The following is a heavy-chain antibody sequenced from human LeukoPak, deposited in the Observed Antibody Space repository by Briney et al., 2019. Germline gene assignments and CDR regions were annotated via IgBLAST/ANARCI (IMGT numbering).Heavy chain of an antibody. CDR3: AKSGSYSAFDI. V-gene: IGHV3-21*01. CDR2: ISSSSSYI. CDR1: GFSFSSYA. D-gene: IGHD1-26*01. J-gene: IGHJ3*02. Sequence: GGSLRLSCAASGFSFSSYAMSWVRQAPGKGLEWVSSISSSSSYIYYADSVKGRFTISRDNAKNSLYLQMNSLRAEDTAVYYCAKSGSYSAFDIWGQGTMVTVSP.